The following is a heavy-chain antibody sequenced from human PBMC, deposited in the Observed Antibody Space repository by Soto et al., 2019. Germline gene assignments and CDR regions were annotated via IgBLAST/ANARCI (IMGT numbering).Heavy chain of an antibody. CDR2: ISGSGGST. CDR1: GVTFCSYA. Sequence: GGSPRLSCAASGVTFCSYAMSWVRQDPGKGLEWVSAISGSGGSTYYADSVKGRFTISRDNSKNTLYLQMNSLRAEDTAVYYCAKAGPDYYDILTGYPEYYYYYYMDVWGKGTTVTVSS. J-gene: IGHJ6*03. D-gene: IGHD3-9*01. CDR3: AKAGPDYYDILTGYPEYYYYYYMDV. V-gene: IGHV3-23*01.